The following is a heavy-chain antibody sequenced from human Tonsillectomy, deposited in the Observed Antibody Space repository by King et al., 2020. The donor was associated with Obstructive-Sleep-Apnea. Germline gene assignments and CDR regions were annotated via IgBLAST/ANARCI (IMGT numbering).Heavy chain of an antibody. D-gene: IGHD3-3*01. V-gene: IGHV3-74*01. CDR2: INSDGSST. CDR3: AREVTIFGVVIIQYFDY. Sequence: VQLVESGGGLVQPGGSLRLSCAASGFTFSSYWMHWVRQAPGKGLVWVSRINSDGSSTSYADSVKGRFTISRDNAKNTLYLQMNSLRAEETAVYYCAREVTIFGVVIIQYFDYWGQGTLVTVSS. CDR1: GFTFSSYW. J-gene: IGHJ4*02.